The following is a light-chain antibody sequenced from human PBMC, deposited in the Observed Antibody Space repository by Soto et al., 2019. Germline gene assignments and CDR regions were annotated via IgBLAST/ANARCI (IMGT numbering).Light chain of an antibody. CDR3: SSYTITTTRV. CDR1: SSDVGGYKY. Sequence: QSVLTQPASVSGSPGQSITISCTGISSDVGGYKYVSWYQQHPGKAPKLMIYDVSNRPSGVSTRFSGSKSGNTASLTISGLQPEDEGDYYCSSYTITTTRVFGGGTKLTVL. CDR2: DVS. V-gene: IGLV2-14*01. J-gene: IGLJ2*01.